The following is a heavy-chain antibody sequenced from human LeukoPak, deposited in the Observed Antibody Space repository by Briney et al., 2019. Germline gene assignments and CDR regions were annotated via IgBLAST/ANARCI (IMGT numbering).Heavy chain of an antibody. CDR3: ARSTVTRYYYYGMDV. CDR2: IYYSGST. Sequence: NPSQTLSLTCTVSGGSISSGDYYWSWIRQPPGKGLEWIWYIYYSGSTYYNPSLKSRVTISVDTSKNQFSLKLSSVTAADTAVYYCARSTVTRYYYYGMDVWGQGTTVTVSS. J-gene: IGHJ6*02. D-gene: IGHD4-11*01. V-gene: IGHV4-30-4*01. CDR1: GGSISSGDYY.